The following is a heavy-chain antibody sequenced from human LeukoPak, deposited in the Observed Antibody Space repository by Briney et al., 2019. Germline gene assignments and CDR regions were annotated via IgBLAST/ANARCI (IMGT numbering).Heavy chain of an antibody. J-gene: IGHJ4*02. CDR2: IEPDGTEK. D-gene: IGHD2-21*01. CDR3: ARAYY. V-gene: IGHV3-7*01. Sequence: GGSLRHSCAASGFSLSRTWMSWIRQAPGKGLEWVANIEPDGTEKAYVNSVKGRFTISRDNAKNSLFLEMNSLRVEDTAVYYCARAYYWGQGTLVTVSS. CDR1: GFSLSRTW.